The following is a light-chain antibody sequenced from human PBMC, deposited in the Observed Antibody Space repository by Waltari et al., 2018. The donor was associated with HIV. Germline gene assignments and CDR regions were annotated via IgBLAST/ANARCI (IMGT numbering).Light chain of an antibody. CDR1: QSMSRR. Sequence: DLQMTQSPSILSASVGDRFTIPCPASQSMSRRLGLYQQKPGKASKLLFYQAAELERGVRARFRGSGAEREFSLTISSLQPDDVAVYYCQQYETYPWTVGQGTKVEIK. V-gene: IGKV1-5*03. CDR3: QQYETYPWT. CDR2: QAA. J-gene: IGKJ1*01.